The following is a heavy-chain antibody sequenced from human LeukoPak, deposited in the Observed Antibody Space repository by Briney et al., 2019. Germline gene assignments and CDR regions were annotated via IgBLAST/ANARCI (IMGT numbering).Heavy chain of an antibody. CDR3: AREGLSGSYLEN. V-gene: IGHV1-58*01. D-gene: IGHD1-26*01. CDR2: IVVGSGNT. J-gene: IGHJ4*02. CDR1: GFTFTSSA. Sequence: SVKVSCKASGFTFTSSAVQRVRQARGQRLEWIGWIVVGSGNTNYAQKFQERVTITRDMSTSTAYMELSSLRSEDTAVYYCAREGLSGSYLENWGQGTLVTVSS.